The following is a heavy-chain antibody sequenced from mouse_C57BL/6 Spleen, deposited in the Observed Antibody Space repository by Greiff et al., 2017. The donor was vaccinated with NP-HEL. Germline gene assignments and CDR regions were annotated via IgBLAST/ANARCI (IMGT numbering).Heavy chain of an antibody. CDR2: INPGSGGT. CDR1: GYAFTNYL. CDR3: AGGLSGDY. D-gene: IGHD3-3*01. J-gene: IGHJ2*01. V-gene: IGHV1-54*01. Sequence: QVQLQQSGAELVRPGTSVKVSCKASGYAFTNYLIEWVKQRPGQGLEWIGVINPGSGGTNYNEKFKGKATLTADKSSSTAYMQLSSLTSEDSAVYFCAGGLSGDYWGQGTTLTVSS.